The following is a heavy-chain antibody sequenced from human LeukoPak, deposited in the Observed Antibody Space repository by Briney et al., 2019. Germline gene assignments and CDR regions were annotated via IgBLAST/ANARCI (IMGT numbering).Heavy chain of an antibody. Sequence: GGSLRLSCAASGFTFSSYAMSWVCQAPGKGLEWVSLISGGGGSTYYADSVKGRFTISRDNSKNTLYVQMNSLRAEDTAVYYCAKSSGWSQEPYFDFWGQGTLVTVSS. CDR2: ISGGGGST. D-gene: IGHD6-19*01. V-gene: IGHV3-23*01. CDR3: AKSSGWSQEPYFDF. CDR1: GFTFSSYA. J-gene: IGHJ4*02.